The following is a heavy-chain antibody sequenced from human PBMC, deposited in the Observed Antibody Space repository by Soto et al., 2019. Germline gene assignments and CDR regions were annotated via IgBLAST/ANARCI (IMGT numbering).Heavy chain of an antibody. Sequence: PGGSLRLSCRASGFTFSSYAMHWVRQAPGRGLEYVSAISSGSGTTYYADSVKGRFTISRDNSKNTLYLQMNSLRAEDTAVYYCAGGYSSSWYYLDYWGQGTLVTVSS. CDR2: ISSGSGTT. CDR3: AGGYSSSWYYLDY. J-gene: IGHJ4*02. D-gene: IGHD6-13*01. V-gene: IGHV3-64*04. CDR1: GFTFSSYA.